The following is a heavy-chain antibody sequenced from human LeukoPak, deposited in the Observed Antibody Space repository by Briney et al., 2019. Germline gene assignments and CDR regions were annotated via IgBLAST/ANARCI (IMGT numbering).Heavy chain of an antibody. CDR3: ARDLGSKGADN. J-gene: IGHJ4*02. D-gene: IGHD7-27*01. CDR2: IYYSGST. Sequence: PSETLSLTCTVSGGSISSHYWSWIRQPPGKGLEWIGYIYYSGSTNYNPPLKSRVTISVDTSKNQFSLKLSSVTAADTAVYYCARDLGSKGADNWGQGTLVTVSS. CDR1: GGSISSHY. V-gene: IGHV4-59*11.